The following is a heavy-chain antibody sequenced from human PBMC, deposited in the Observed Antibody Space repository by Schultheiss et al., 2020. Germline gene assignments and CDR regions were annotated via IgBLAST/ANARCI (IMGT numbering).Heavy chain of an antibody. Sequence: GGSLRLSCAASGFTFSSYWMHWVRQAPGKGLVWVSRINSDGSSTSYADSVKGRFTISRDNSKNTLYLQMNSLRAEDTAVYYCAKGGGLDIVVVPAASWGQGTLVTVYS. D-gene: IGHD2-2*03. J-gene: IGHJ4*02. CDR2: INSDGSST. CDR1: GFTFSSYW. CDR3: AKGGGLDIVVVPAAS. V-gene: IGHV3-74*01.